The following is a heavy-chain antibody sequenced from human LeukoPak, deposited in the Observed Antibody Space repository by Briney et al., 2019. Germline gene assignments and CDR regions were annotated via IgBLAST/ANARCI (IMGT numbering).Heavy chain of an antibody. CDR1: GYSLTELS. J-gene: IGHJ4*02. CDR3: ATTIVGATHFDY. D-gene: IGHD1-26*01. V-gene: IGHV1-24*01. Sequence: ASVKVSCKVSGYSLTELSMHWVRQAPGKGLEWMGGSDPEDGETIYAQKFQGRVTMTEDTFTDTAYMELSSLRSEDTAVYYCATTIVGATHFDYWGQGTLVTVSS. CDR2: SDPEDGET.